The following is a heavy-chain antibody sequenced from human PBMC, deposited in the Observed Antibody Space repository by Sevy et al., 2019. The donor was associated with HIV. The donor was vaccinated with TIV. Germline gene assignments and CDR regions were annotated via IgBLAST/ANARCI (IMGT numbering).Heavy chain of an antibody. V-gene: IGHV3-30*04. Sequence: GGSLRLSCAASGLTFSEYGMHWVRQAPGKGLEWVAVISHDGRNYKYNADFVKGRFTISRDNSRNTLYLQMNSLRAEDTAIYYCARDRGEILRSAFKSWGQGTLVTVSS. CDR2: ISHDGRNYK. CDR1: GLTFSEYG. J-gene: IGHJ5*02. CDR3: ARDRGEILRSAFKS. D-gene: IGHD3-10*01.